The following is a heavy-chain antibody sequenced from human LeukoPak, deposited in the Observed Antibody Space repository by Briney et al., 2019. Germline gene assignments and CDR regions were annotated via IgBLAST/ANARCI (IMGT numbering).Heavy chain of an antibody. CDR2: ITGSGDTP. D-gene: IGHD3-9*01. CDR3: AKWGDYDILTGYYVSDF. Sequence: PGGSLRLSCAASGFIFRNYAMSRVRQAPGKGPEWDSAITGSGDTPYYADSVKGRFTISRDNSKNTLYVEMNTLRAEDTAVYYCAKWGDYDILTGYYVSDFWGQGTLVTVSS. V-gene: IGHV3-23*01. CDR1: GFIFRNYA. J-gene: IGHJ4*02.